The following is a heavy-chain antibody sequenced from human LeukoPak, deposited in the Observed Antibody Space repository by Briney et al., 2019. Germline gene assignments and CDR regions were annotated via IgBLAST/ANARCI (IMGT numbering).Heavy chain of an antibody. V-gene: IGHV1-18*01. CDR3: ARVIFGDYYYDSSGYPDY. Sequence: ASVKVSCKASGYTFTSYGISWVRQAPGQGLEWMGWISAYNGNTNYAKKLQGRVTMTTDTSTSTAYMELRSLRSDDTAVYYCARVIFGDYYYDSSGYPDYWGQGTLVTVSS. D-gene: IGHD3-22*01. J-gene: IGHJ4*02. CDR1: GYTFTSYG. CDR2: ISAYNGNT.